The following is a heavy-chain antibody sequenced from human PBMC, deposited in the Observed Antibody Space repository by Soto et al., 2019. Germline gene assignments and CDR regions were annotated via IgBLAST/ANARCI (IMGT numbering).Heavy chain of an antibody. J-gene: IGHJ1*01. CDR2: IIPIFGTA. CDR1: GGTFSSYA. CDR3: AGFEAAVAGRGDFQH. Sequence: QVQLVQSGAEVKKPGSSVKVSCKASGGTFSSYAISWVRQAPGQGLEWMGGIIPIFGTANYAQKFQGRVTITADESTSTAYQELSSLRSEDTAVYYCAGFEAAVAGRGDFQHWGQGTLVTVSS. D-gene: IGHD6-19*01. V-gene: IGHV1-69*01.